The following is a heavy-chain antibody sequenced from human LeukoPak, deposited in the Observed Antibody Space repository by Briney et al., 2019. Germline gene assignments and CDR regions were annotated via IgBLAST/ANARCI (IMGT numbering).Heavy chain of an antibody. V-gene: IGHV3-23*01. J-gene: IGHJ4*02. CDR2: ISGSAYST. CDR3: AKDIVGEWLVLYSFDS. CDR1: GFTFSSYA. D-gene: IGHD6-19*01. Sequence: GGSLRLSCAASGFTFSSYAMHWVRQAPGKGLEWVSGISGSAYSTYYADSVQGRFTISRDNSKNTLYLQMNSLRAEDTAVYYCAKDIVGEWLVLYSFDSWGQGTLVTVSS.